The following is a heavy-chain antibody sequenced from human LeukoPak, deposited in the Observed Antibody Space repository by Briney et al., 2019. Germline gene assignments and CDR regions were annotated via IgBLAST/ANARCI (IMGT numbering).Heavy chain of an antibody. D-gene: IGHD4-23*01. CDR2: IYSGGTT. J-gene: IGHJ4*02. CDR3: ARRAGGYSHPYDY. V-gene: IGHV3-53*01. CDR1: GFTVSSND. Sequence: PGGSLRLSCAASGFTVSSNDMSWVRQAPGKGLECISVIYSGGTTYYADSVKGRFTISRDNSKNTLYLQMNSLRAEDTAVYYCARRAGGYSHPYDYWGQGILVTVSS.